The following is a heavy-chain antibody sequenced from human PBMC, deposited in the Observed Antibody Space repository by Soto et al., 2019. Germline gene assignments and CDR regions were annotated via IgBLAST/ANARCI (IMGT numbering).Heavy chain of an antibody. CDR2: IYYSGST. Sequence: QVQLQESGPGLVKPSQTLSLTCTVSGGSISSGDYYWSWIRQPPGKGLEWIGYIYYSGSTYYNPSLKSRVTISVDTSKNQFSLKLSSVTAADTAVYYCARDRVLYCSGGSCYYYGWTSGAKGPRSPSP. CDR3: ARDRVLYCSGGSCYYYGWTS. J-gene: IGHJ6*02. V-gene: IGHV4-30-4*01. CDR1: GGSISSGDYY. D-gene: IGHD2-15*01.